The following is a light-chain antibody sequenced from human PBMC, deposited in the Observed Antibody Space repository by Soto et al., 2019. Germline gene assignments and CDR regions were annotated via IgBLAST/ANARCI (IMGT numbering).Light chain of an antibody. V-gene: IGLV1-44*01. CDR2: SNN. Sequence: QSVLTQPPSASGTPGQRVTISCSGSSSNIGSNTVNWYQQLPGTAPKLLIYSNNQRPSGVPDRFSGSKSGTSASLAISGLQSEDEADYYCEAWDDSLNKEGVFGGGTKLTVL. CDR3: EAWDDSLNKEGV. J-gene: IGLJ3*02. CDR1: SSNIGSNT.